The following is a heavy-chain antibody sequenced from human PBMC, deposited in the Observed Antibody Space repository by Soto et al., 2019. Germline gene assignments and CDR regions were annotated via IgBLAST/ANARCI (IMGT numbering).Heavy chain of an antibody. CDR1: GGSFSGYY. Sequence: SETLSLTCAVYGGSFSGYYWSWIRQPPGKGLEWIGEINHSGSTNYNPSLKSRVTISVDTSKNQFSLKLSSVTAADTAVYYCIERSGWDNVAFDYWGQGTLVTVSS. D-gene: IGHD6-19*01. CDR3: IERSGWDNVAFDY. J-gene: IGHJ4*02. V-gene: IGHV4-34*01. CDR2: INHSGST.